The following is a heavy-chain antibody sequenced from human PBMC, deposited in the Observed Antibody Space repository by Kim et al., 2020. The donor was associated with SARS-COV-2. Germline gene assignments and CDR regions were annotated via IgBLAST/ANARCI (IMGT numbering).Heavy chain of an antibody. CDR3: ARGLDSSGYTGHTFDI. CDR2: INHSGST. V-gene: IGHV4-34*01. J-gene: IGHJ3*02. CDR1: GGSLSGYY. D-gene: IGHD3-22*01. Sequence: SETLSLTCAVYGGSLSGYYWSWIRQPPGKGLEWIGEINHSGSTTYNPSLKSRVTISLDTSKNQFSLKLSSVTAADTAVYYCARGLDSSGYTGHTFDIWG.